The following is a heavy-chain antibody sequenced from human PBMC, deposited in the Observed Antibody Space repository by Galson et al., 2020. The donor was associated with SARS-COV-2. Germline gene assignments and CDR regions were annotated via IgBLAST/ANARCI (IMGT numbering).Heavy chain of an antibody. CDR1: GFTFSSYA. CDR2: ISGSGGST. V-gene: IGHV3-23*01. D-gene: IGHD3-22*01. Sequence: GESLKISCAASGFTFSSYAMSWVRQAPGKGLEWVSAISGSGGSTYYADSVKGRFTISRDNSKNTLYLQMNSLRAEDTAVYYCAPLSDYYDSWGDYWGQGTLVTVSS. J-gene: IGHJ4*02. CDR3: APLSDYYDSWGDY.